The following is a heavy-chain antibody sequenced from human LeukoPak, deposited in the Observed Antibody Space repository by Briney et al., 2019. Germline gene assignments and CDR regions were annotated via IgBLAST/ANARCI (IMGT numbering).Heavy chain of an antibody. J-gene: IGHJ4*02. CDR1: GFTFSSYW. D-gene: IGHD4-17*01. Sequence: PGGSLRLSCAASGFTFSSYWMNWARQAPGKGLEWVASINHNGNVNYYVDSVKGRFTISRDNAKNSLYLQMNSLRAEDTAVYYCARDRGDYFDYWGQGTLVTVSS. CDR3: ARDRGDYFDY. V-gene: IGHV3-7*01. CDR2: INHNGNVN.